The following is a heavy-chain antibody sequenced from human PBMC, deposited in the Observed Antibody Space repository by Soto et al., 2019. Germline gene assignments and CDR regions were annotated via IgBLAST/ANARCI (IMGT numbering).Heavy chain of an antibody. CDR1: GYTLTSYA. D-gene: IGHD5-12*01. CDR3: ASIYSDYDWSY. CDR2: INAGNGNT. J-gene: IGHJ4*02. Sequence: ASVKVACKASGYTLTSYAMHWVRQAPGQRLEWMGWINAGNGNTKYSQKFQGRVTITRDTSASTAYMELSSLRSEDTAVYYCASIYSDYDWSYWAQVTLVTVSS. V-gene: IGHV1-3*01.